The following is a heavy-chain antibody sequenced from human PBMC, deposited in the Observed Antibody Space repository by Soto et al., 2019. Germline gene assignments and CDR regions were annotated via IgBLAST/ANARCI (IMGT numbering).Heavy chain of an antibody. Sequence: AVKVSCEASGGTFSSYAISWVRQSPGQGLEWMGGIIPIFGTANYAQKFQGRVTITADKSTSTAYMELSSLRSEDTAVYYCARDPVVVSCDGGYHYGKAVWSQGTTVIVSS. CDR2: IIPIFGTA. CDR3: ARDPVVVSCDGGYHYGKAV. J-gene: IGHJ6*02. D-gene: IGHD2-21*01. V-gene: IGHV1-69*06. CDR1: GGTFSSYA.